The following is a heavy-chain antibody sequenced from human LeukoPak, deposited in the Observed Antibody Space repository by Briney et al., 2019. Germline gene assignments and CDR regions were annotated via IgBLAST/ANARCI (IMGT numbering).Heavy chain of an antibody. J-gene: IGHJ4*02. CDR1: GFTFSASW. CDR2: INQDGSEK. Sequence: PGGSLRLSCAASGFTFSASWTTWVRQAPGKGLEWVTNINQDGSEKYYVDSVKGRFTISRDNARNALYLQMNSLRTEDTAVYYCARGDRGFDYWGQGTLVTVSS. V-gene: IGHV3-7*01. CDR3: ARGDRGFDY.